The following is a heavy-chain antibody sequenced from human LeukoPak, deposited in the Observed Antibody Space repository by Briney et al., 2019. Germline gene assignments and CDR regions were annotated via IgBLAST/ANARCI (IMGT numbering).Heavy chain of an antibody. D-gene: IGHD2-15*01. CDR2: ISSSSSYI. J-gene: IGHJ4*02. V-gene: IGHV3-21*01. Sequence: GGSLRLSCAASGFTFSSYAMYWVRQAPGKGLEWVSSISSSSSYIYYADSVKGRFTISRDNAKNSLYLQMNSLRAEDTAVYYCARGHSSLFDYWGQGTLVTVSS. CDR1: GFTFSSYA. CDR3: ARGHSSLFDY.